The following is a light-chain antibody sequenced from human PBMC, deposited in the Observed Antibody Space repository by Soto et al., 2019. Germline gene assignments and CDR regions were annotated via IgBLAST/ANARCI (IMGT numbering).Light chain of an antibody. J-gene: IGKJ5*01. V-gene: IGKV3D-20*02. CDR2: DAS. CDR1: QNVISSN. CDR3: HQRQYWPPIT. Sequence: EIVLTQSPGTLSLSPGGRATLSCRASQNVISSNLAWYQQKPDQAPRLLIYDASTRATGIPARFSGSGSGTDFTLTISSLEPEDFAVYYCHQRQYWPPITFGQGTRLEIK.